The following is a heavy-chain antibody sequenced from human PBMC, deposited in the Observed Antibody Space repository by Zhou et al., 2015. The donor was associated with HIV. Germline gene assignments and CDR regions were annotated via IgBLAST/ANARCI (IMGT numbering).Heavy chain of an antibody. CDR3: ARPRGRNVFGNKFGESVTPYYYGMDV. J-gene: IGHJ6*02. CDR1: GETGVNDG. Sequence: QVLLLQSGAEVKKPGSSVRVSCTASGETGVNDGVNWVRQAPGQGLEWMGGLTPAFGIRNNARKFRGRVTLTADESTRTAYMELSSLRSEDTAVYYCARPRGRNVFGNKFGESVTPYYYGMDVWGQGTTVTVSS. V-gene: IGHV1-69*01. D-gene: IGHD3-10*01. CDR2: LTPAFGIR.